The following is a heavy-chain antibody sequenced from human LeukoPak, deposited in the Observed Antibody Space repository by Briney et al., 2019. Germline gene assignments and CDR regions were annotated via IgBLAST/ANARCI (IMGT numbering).Heavy chain of an antibody. V-gene: IGHV3-30*04. Sequence: GGSLRLSCAASGFTFSSYAMHWVRQAPGKGLEWVAVISYDGSNKYYADSVKGRFTISRDNSKNTLYLQMNSLRAEDTAVYYCAKGALYDFWSGFYYFDYWGQGTLVTVSS. D-gene: IGHD3-3*01. CDR1: GFTFSSYA. CDR3: AKGALYDFWSGFYYFDY. J-gene: IGHJ4*02. CDR2: ISYDGSNK.